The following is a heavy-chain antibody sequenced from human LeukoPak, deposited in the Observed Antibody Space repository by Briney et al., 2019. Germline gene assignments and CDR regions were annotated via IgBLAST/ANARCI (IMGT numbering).Heavy chain of an antibody. J-gene: IGHJ4*02. V-gene: IGHV1-18*01. CDR3: ARRGEGSGSYSTADY. CDR2: ISAYNGNT. Sequence: ASVKVSCKASGYTFTSYGISWVRQAPGQGLEWMGWISAYNGNTNYAQKLRGRVTMTTDTSTSTAYMELRSLRSDDTAVYYCARRGEGSGSYSTADYWGQGTLVTVSS. CDR1: GYTFTSYG. D-gene: IGHD3-10*01.